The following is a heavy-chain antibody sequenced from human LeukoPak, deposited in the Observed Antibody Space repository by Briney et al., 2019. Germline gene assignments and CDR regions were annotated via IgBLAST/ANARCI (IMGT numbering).Heavy chain of an antibody. CDR1: GYTFTSYG. Sequence: ASVKVSCKASGYTFTSYGISWVRQAPGQGLEWMGWISAYNGNTNYAQKLQGRVTMTTDTATSTVYMELRSLRSDDTAVYYCARADGDILPGYLFDYWGQGTLVTVSS. J-gene: IGHJ4*02. CDR3: ARADGDILPGYLFDY. V-gene: IGHV1-18*01. D-gene: IGHD3-9*01. CDR2: ISAYNGNT.